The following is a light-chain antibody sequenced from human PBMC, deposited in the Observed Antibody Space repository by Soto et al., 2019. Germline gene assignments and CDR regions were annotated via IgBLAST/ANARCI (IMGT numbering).Light chain of an antibody. CDR3: SSYRNTNTLV. CDR1: SGDIGIHNF. J-gene: IGLJ2*01. Sequence: QSALTQPASVSGSLGQSITFSCTGTSGDIGIHNFVSWYQQHPGQAPKVMIYEVSSRPSGVSDRFSGSKSVNTASLTISGLQADDEADYYCSSYRNTNTLVFGGGTKLTVL. V-gene: IGLV2-14*01. CDR2: EVS.